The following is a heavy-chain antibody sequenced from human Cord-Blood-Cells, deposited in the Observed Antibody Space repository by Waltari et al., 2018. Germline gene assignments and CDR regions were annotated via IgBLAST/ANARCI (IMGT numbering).Heavy chain of an antibody. V-gene: IGHV3-21*01. CDR3: ARDRDSSSWFDY. J-gene: IGHJ4*02. D-gene: IGHD6-13*01. Sequence: EVQLVESGGGLVKPGGSLRLSCAASGFPFGSYNMNWVRQAPGKGLEWVSSISSSSSYIYYADSVKGRFTISRDNAKNSLYLQMNSLRAEDTAVYYCARDRDSSSWFDYWGQGTLVTVSS. CDR1: GFPFGSYN. CDR2: ISSSSSYI.